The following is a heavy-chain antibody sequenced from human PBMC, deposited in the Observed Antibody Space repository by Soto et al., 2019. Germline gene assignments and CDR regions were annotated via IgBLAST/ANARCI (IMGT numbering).Heavy chain of an antibody. D-gene: IGHD5-12*01. J-gene: IGHJ4*02. CDR3: ARPHFHGPGYGYYFDY. CDR2: IYSGGST. Sequence: GGSLRLSCAASGFTVSSNYMSWVRQAPGKGLEWVSVIYSGGSTYYADSVKGRFTISRDNSKNTLYLQMNSLRAEDTAVYYCARPHFHGPGYGYYFDYWGQRTLVTVSS. V-gene: IGHV3-66*04. CDR1: GFTVSSNY.